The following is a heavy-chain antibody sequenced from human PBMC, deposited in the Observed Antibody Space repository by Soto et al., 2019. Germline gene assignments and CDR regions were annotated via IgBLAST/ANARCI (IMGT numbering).Heavy chain of an antibody. J-gene: IGHJ6*02. CDR2: ISSNGGST. CDR1: GFTFGSYA. Sequence: GGSLRLSCSASGFTFGSYAMHWVRQSPGKGLEYVSAISSNGGSTYYADTVKGRSTISRANSQNTLYLQMSSLRAEDTAVYYCVKDLAGKVYYYGMNVWGQGTTVTVSS. V-gene: IGHV3-64D*08. D-gene: IGHD3-10*01. CDR3: VKDLAGKVYYYGMNV.